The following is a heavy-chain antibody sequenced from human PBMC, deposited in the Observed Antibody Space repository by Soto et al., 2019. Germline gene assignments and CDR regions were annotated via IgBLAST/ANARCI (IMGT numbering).Heavy chain of an antibody. Sequence: EVQLVQSGAEVKKPGESLKISCKGSGYSFTTYWIAWVRQMSGKGLELMGIIYPGDSDTTYSPSFQGQVTISADKSITTVYLQWTSLKASDTAMYYCAKGSGYGPGWLASWGQGTLVTVSS. CDR1: GYSFTTYW. J-gene: IGHJ5*01. CDR2: IYPGDSDT. CDR3: AKGSGYGPGWLAS. D-gene: IGHD5-12*01. V-gene: IGHV5-51*01.